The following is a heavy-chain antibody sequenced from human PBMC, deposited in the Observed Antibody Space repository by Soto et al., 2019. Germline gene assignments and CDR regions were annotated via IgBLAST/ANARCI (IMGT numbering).Heavy chain of an antibody. J-gene: IGHJ4*02. Sequence: SETLSLTCSVSGDSVSSGFYYWSWIRQPPGKGLEWIGHIHYSGSTYYIPSLKSRITISIDTSKNQVSLKLSSVTAADTAVYYCARDQAYSSSSQLDYWGQGTLVTVSS. V-gene: IGHV4-30-4*01. CDR3: ARDQAYSSSSQLDY. CDR1: GDSVSSGFYY. CDR2: IHYSGST. D-gene: IGHD6-6*01.